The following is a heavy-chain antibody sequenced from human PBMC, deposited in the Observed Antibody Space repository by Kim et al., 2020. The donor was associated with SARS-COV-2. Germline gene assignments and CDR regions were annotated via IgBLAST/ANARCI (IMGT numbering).Heavy chain of an antibody. CDR3: ASLIMITFGGVIAPDAFDI. Sequence: GGSLRLSCAASGFTFSSYWMSWVRQAPGKGLEWVANIKQEGSEKYYVDSVKGRFTISRDNAKNSLYLQMNSLRAEDTAVYYCASLIMITFGGVIAPDAFDIWGQGTMVTVSS. V-gene: IGHV3-7*01. CDR1: GFTFSSYW. CDR2: IKQEGSEK. J-gene: IGHJ3*02. D-gene: IGHD3-16*02.